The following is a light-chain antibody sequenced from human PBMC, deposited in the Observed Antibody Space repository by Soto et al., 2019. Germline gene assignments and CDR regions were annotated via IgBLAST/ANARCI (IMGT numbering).Light chain of an antibody. V-gene: IGKV1-17*01. CDR3: LQHNTYPWT. CDR1: QGIRND. Sequence: DIQMTQSPSSLSASVGDRFTITCRASQGIRNDLNWYQQKPGRAPKRLIYSASSLQSGVPSRFSGSGYGTEFTLTIGSLQPEDFATYYCLQHNTYPWTFGQGTKVDIK. J-gene: IGKJ1*01. CDR2: SAS.